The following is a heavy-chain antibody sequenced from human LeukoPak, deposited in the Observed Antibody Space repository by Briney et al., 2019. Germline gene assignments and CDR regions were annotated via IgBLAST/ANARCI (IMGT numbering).Heavy chain of an antibody. Sequence: GGSLRLSCAASGFTFSSYWMSWVRQAPGKGLEWVANMNQAGSEKYYVDSVKGRFTISRDNAKNSLYLQMISLRAEGTAVYYCARFRSYNFDYWGQGTLVTVSS. CDR2: MNQAGSEK. CDR1: GFTFSSYW. CDR3: ARFRSYNFDY. J-gene: IGHJ4*02. D-gene: IGHD1-26*01. V-gene: IGHV3-7*05.